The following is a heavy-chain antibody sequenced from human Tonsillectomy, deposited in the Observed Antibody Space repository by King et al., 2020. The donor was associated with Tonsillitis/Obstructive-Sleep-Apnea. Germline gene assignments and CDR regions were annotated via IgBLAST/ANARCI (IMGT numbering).Heavy chain of an antibody. CDR1: GFTFSSYA. D-gene: IGHD2-2*01. J-gene: IGHJ6*03. Sequence: VQLVESGGGVVQPGRSLRLSCAASGFTFSSYAMHWVRQAPGKGLEWVAVISYDGSNKYYADSVKGRFTISRDNSKNTLYLQMNSLRAEDTAVYYCARDLVPAAMSGYYYYYMDVWGKGTTVTVSS. CDR3: ARDLVPAAMSGYYYYYMDV. CDR2: ISYDGSNK. V-gene: IGHV3-30*01.